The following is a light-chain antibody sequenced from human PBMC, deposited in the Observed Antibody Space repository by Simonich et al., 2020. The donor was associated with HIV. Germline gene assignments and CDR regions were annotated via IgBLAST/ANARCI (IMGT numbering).Light chain of an antibody. CDR1: QSVLYNSYNKTY. Sequence: DTVMTQSPDSLAVSLGERATINCKSSQSVLYNSYNKTYLAWYQQKPRQPPKLLIYWASTREAGVPDRFSGSGSGTDFTLTISSLQAEDVAVYYCQQYYTTPRTFGQGTKVEIK. J-gene: IGKJ1*01. CDR2: WAS. CDR3: QQYYTTPRT. V-gene: IGKV4-1*01.